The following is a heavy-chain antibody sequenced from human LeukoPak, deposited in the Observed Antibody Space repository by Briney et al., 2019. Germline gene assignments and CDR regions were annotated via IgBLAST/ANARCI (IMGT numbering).Heavy chain of an antibody. CDR2: ISAYNGNT. J-gene: IGHJ6*02. Sequence: ASVKVSCKASGYTFTSHGISWVRQAPGQGLEWMGWISAYNGNTNYAQKLQGRVTMTTDTSTSTAYMELRSLRSDDTAVYYCARGRGNYYYYYYGMDVWGQGTTVTVSS. CDR1: GYTFTSHG. D-gene: IGHD1-7*01. CDR3: ARGRGNYYYYYYGMDV. V-gene: IGHV1-18*01.